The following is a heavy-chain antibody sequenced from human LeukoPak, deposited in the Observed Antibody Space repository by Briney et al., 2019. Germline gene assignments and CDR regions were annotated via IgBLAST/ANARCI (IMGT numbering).Heavy chain of an antibody. J-gene: IGHJ2*01. V-gene: IGHV3-23*01. Sequence: GGSLRLSCAASGFTFSSYAMGWVRQAPGKGLEWVSAISGSGGSTYYADSVKGRFTISRDNSKNTLYLQMNSLRAEDTAVYYCAKDRSEGIAAAGYFDLWGRGTLVTVSS. D-gene: IGHD6-13*01. CDR2: ISGSGGST. CDR3: AKDRSEGIAAAGYFDL. CDR1: GFTFSSYA.